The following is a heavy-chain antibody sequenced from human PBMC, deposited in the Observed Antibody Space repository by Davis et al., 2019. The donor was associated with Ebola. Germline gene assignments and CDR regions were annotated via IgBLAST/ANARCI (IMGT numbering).Heavy chain of an antibody. Sequence: GESLKISCAASGFGFSNYWIHWVRQAPGKGLVWVSRVSPDGSATGYADSVRGRLTISRDNAKNTMYLQMNSLRAEDTAVYYCARDFDKVRTWGQGTLVTVSS. V-gene: IGHV3-74*01. D-gene: IGHD1-1*01. CDR3: ARDFDKVRT. CDR2: VSPDGSAT. J-gene: IGHJ4*02. CDR1: GFGFSNYW.